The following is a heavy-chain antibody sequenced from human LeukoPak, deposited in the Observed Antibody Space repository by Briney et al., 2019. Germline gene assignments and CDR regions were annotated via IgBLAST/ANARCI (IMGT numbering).Heavy chain of an antibody. V-gene: IGHV3-30*18. CDR3: AKDFPLLEMATTDY. D-gene: IGHD5-24*01. Sequence: PGGSLRLSCAASGFTFSSYGMHWVRQAPGKGLEWVAVISYDGSNKYYADSVKGRFTISRDNSKNTLYLQMNSLRAEDTAVYYCAKDFPLLEMATTDYWGQGTLVTVSS. CDR1: GFTFSSYG. CDR2: ISYDGSNK. J-gene: IGHJ4*02.